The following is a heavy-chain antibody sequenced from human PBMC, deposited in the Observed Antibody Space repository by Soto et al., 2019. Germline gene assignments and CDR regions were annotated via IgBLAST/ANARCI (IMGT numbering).Heavy chain of an antibody. CDR2: ISWDGGST. CDR3: AKDGGSGWYYYGMDV. CDR1: GFTFDDYT. V-gene: IGHV3-43*01. D-gene: IGHD6-19*01. J-gene: IGHJ6*02. Sequence: GGSLRLSCAASGFTFDDYTMHWVRQAPGKGLEWVSLISWDGGSTYYADSVKGRFTISRDNSKNSLYLQMDSLRTEDTALYYCAKDGGSGWYYYGMDVWGQGTTVTVSS.